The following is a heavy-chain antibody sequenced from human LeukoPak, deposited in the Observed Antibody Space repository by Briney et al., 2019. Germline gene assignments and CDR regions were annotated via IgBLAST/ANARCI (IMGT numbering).Heavy chain of an antibody. V-gene: IGHV5-51*01. D-gene: IGHD1-20*01. CDR3: ARRAGYHYYFDY. CDR2: IYLGDSDT. J-gene: IGHJ4*02. CDR1: GYTFTSYW. Sequence: RTGESLKISCKGSGYTFTSYWIAWVGQMPGKGLEWMGIIYLGDSDTRYSPSFQGQVTISADKSISTAYLQWSSLKASDTAMYYCARRAGYHYYFDYWGQGTLVTVSS.